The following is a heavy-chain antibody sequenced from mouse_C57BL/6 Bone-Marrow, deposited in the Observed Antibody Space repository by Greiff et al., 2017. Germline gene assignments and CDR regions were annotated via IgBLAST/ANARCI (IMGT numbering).Heavy chain of an antibody. CDR1: GYTFTSYW. Sequence: QVQLQQPGAELVKPGASVKLSCKASGYTFTSYWMHWVKQRPGQGLEWIGMIHPNSGSTNYNEKFKSKATLTVDKSSRTAYMQLSSLTSEDSAVYYCACDYVYYFDYWGQGTTLTVSS. J-gene: IGHJ2*01. V-gene: IGHV1-64*01. CDR2: IHPNSGST. D-gene: IGHD2-4*01. CDR3: ACDYVYYFDY.